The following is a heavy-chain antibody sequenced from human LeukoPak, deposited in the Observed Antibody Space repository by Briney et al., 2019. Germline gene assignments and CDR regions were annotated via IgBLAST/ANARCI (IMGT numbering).Heavy chain of an antibody. Sequence: SETLSLTCTVSGGSISSYYWSWIRQPPGKGLEWIGYIYYSGSTNYNPSLKSRVTISVDTSKNQFSLKLSSVTAADTAVYYCARAIPYDILTAIGSWFDPWGQGTLVTVSS. CDR1: GGSISSYY. D-gene: IGHD3-9*01. CDR3: ARAIPYDILTAIGSWFDP. J-gene: IGHJ5*02. CDR2: IYYSGST. V-gene: IGHV4-59*12.